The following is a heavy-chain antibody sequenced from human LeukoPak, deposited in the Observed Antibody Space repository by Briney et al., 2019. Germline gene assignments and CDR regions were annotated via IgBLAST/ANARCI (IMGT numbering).Heavy chain of an antibody. D-gene: IGHD6-13*01. V-gene: IGHV4-39*01. CDR1: GGSIRSGSYY. Sequence: SETLSLTCTVSGGSIRSGSYYWGRIRQPPGKGLEWIGSIDYSGTTYYNPSLKSRVTISVGTSKNQFSLKLSSVTAADTALYYCARRGEAAGSKGAFDYWGQGTLVTVSS. CDR2: IDYSGTT. CDR3: ARRGEAAGSKGAFDY. J-gene: IGHJ4*02.